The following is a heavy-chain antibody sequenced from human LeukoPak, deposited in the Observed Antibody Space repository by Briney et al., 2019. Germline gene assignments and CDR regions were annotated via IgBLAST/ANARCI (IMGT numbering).Heavy chain of an antibody. V-gene: IGHV3-15*01. CDR2: LRPKTDGGTT. CDR1: GFTFSNSW. CDR3: TTQPFYLVSGRYDSHYFDK. D-gene: IGHD3-16*01. Sequence: GGSLRLSCAASGFTFSNSWMSWVRQAPGKGLEWVARLRPKTDGGTTDHPARVKGRFTISTDDSKNTLYLQMNSLKTEDTAVYYCTTQPFYLVSGRYDSHYFDKWGQGTLVTVSS. J-gene: IGHJ4*02.